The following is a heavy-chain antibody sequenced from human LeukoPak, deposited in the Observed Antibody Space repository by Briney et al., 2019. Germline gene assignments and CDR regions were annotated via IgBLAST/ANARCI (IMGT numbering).Heavy chain of an antibody. CDR2: IKEDGSEI. V-gene: IGHV3-7*04. CDR3: ARGGDVLRFLEWSGNNWFDP. CDR1: GFTFSSHW. J-gene: IGHJ5*02. D-gene: IGHD3-3*01. Sequence: GGSLRLSCAASGFTFSSHWMSWVRQAPGKGPEGVANIKEDGSEIYYVDSVKGRFTICRDNAKNSLYLQMNSLRAEDTAVYYCARGGDVLRFLEWSGNNWFDPWGQGTLVTVSA.